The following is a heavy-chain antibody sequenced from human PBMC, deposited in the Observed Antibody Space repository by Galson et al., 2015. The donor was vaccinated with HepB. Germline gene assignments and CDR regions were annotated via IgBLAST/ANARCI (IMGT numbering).Heavy chain of an antibody. D-gene: IGHD3-10*01. V-gene: IGHV3-23*01. CDR2: ISGTGPSGSRA. J-gene: IGHJ4*02. CDR3: AKDYYGLGGYYFDY. Sequence: SLRLSCAASGFTFRSYAMSWVRQAPGKGLEWVSGISGTGPSGSRAYYADSVKGRVTISRDNSKNTLYLQMNSLRAEDTAVYYCAKDYYGLGGYYFDYWGQGTLVAVSS. CDR1: GFTFRSYA.